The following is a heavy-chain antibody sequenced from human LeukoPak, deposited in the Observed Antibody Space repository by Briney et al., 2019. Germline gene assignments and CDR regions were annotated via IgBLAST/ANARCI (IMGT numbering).Heavy chain of an antibody. CDR3: ARDLRGIAAAGTSPYFDY. CDR1: GGTFSSYA. Sequence: SVKVSCKASGGTFSSYAISWVRQAPGQGLEWMGRITPIFGTANYAQKFQGRVTITTDESTSTAYMELSSLRSEDTAVYYCARDLRGIAAAGTSPYFDYWGQGTLVTVSS. D-gene: IGHD6-13*01. J-gene: IGHJ4*02. CDR2: ITPIFGTA. V-gene: IGHV1-69*05.